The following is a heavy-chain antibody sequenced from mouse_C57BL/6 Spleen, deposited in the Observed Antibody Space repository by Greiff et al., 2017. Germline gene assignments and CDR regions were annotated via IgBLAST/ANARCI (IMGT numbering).Heavy chain of an antibody. D-gene: IGHD3-2*02. Sequence: QVQLQQPGTELVKPGASVKLSCKASGYTFTSYWMHWVKQRPGQGLEWIGRINPSNGGTNYNEKFKSKATLTVDKSSSTAYMQLSSLTSEDSAVYYCARSKAGWYYFDYWGQGTTLTVSS. CDR1: GYTFTSYW. J-gene: IGHJ2*01. CDR3: ARSKAGWYYFDY. V-gene: IGHV1-53*01. CDR2: INPSNGGT.